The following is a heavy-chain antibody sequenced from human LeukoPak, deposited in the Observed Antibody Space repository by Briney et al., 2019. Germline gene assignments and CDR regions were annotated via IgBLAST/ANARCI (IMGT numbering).Heavy chain of an antibody. Sequence: SQTRSLTCPVDGGSFSGNYWSWIRPPPGKGLDWIGAINHSGRTNYNPSLKARVTISVATSKTQFSLKLSSVTAADTAVYYCTGSIQLWPHSTFDSWGQGTLVTVSS. V-gene: IGHV4-34*01. CDR1: GGSFSGNY. D-gene: IGHD5-18*01. CDR3: TGSIQLWPHSTFDS. J-gene: IGHJ4*02. CDR2: INHSGRT.